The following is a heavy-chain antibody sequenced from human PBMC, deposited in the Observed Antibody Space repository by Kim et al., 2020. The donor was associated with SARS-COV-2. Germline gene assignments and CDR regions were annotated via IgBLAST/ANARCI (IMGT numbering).Heavy chain of an antibody. V-gene: IGHV4-39*01. D-gene: IGHD4-4*01. CDR3: AKHQYTVTSVGKYCFDP. Sequence: SETLSLTCSVSGGSISNTNDFWGWIRQPPGKALEWIGSIYYSGSTYYSPSLKSRVTISVDTSKNQFSLKLSSVTAADTAMYHCAKHQYTVTSVGKYCFDPWGQGTLVTVSS. CDR2: IYYSGST. J-gene: IGHJ5*02. CDR1: GGSISNTNDF.